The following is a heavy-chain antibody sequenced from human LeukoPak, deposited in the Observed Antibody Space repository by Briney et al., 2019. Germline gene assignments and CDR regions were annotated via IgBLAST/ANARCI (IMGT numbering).Heavy chain of an antibody. V-gene: IGHV3-23*01. D-gene: IGHD1-26*01. CDR1: GFIFSNYG. CDR3: AKDRVGAILYFDY. Sequence: GGSLRLSCAASGFIFSNYGMSWVRQAPGEGLEWVSAMSGSGSRTYYADSVKGRFTISRDNSKNTLYLQMSSLRVEDTALYYCAKDRVGAILYFDYWGQGTLVTVSS. J-gene: IGHJ4*02. CDR2: MSGSGSRT.